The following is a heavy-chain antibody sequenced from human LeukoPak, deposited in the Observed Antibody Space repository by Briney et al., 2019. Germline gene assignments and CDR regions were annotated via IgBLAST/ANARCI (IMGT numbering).Heavy chain of an antibody. CDR1: GFTFSNYW. CDR3: ARGRAGRRRPYYYYYMDV. V-gene: IGHV3-7*03. J-gene: IGHJ6*03. CDR2: IKQDGSEK. Sequence: TGGSLRLSCAASGFTFSNYWMSWVRQAPGKVLEWVANIKQDGSEKYSVDSVKGRFTISRDNAKNSVYLQMNSLRSEDTAVYYCARGRAGRRRPYYYYYMDVWGKGTTVTVSS. D-gene: IGHD1-26*01.